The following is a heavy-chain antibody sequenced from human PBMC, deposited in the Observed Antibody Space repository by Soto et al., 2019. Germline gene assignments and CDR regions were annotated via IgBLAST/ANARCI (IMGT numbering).Heavy chain of an antibody. CDR1: GYTLSQLA. CDR2: FDPEGSDT. V-gene: IGHV1-24*01. Sequence: ASVKVSCQVSGYTLSQLAIHWVRQAAGKGFEWMGGFDPEGSDTIYAQKFQGRVTMTSDTSTETAYMELESLTSEDTAFYYCATMGFCGPGCYSFDYWGQGTLVTVSS. J-gene: IGHJ4*02. D-gene: IGHD2-21*02. CDR3: ATMGFCGPGCYSFDY.